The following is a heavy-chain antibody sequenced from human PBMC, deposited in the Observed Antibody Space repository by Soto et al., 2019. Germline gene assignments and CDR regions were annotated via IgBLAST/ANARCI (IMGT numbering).Heavy chain of an antibody. CDR2: IRSKAYGGTT. J-gene: IGHJ6*02. CDR3: TRGVTTYGFGMDV. V-gene: IGHV3-49*03. CDR1: GFTFGYYA. D-gene: IGHD4-4*01. Sequence: PGGSLRLSCTASGFTFGYYAMSWFRQAPGKGLEWVGFIRSKAYGGTTEYAASVKGRFTISRDDSRSIAYLQMNSLKTEDTAVYYCTRGVTTYGFGMDVWGQGTTVTVSS.